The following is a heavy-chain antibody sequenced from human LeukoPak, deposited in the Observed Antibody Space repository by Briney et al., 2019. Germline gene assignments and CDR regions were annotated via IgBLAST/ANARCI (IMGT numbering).Heavy chain of an antibody. Sequence: GGSLRLSCAASGFTFSSYWMTWVRQAPGKGLEWVANINEDGSEKHYVDSVKGRFTVSRDNAENSLYLQMNSLGAEDTAVYYCARDRGRQDDYWGQGTLVTVSS. V-gene: IGHV3-7*03. D-gene: IGHD5-12*01. CDR1: GFTFSSYW. CDR2: INEDGSEK. J-gene: IGHJ4*02. CDR3: ARDRGRQDDY.